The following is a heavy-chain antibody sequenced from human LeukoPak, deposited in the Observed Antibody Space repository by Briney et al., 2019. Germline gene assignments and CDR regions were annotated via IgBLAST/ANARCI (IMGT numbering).Heavy chain of an antibody. Sequence: SQTLSLTCTVSGGSISSGSYYWSWIRQPAGKGLEWIGRIYTSGGTNYNPSLKSRVTISVDTSKNQFSLKLSSVTAADTAVYYCARGGYSYGDDYWGQGTLATVSS. D-gene: IGHD5-18*01. CDR1: GGSISSGSYY. CDR3: ARGGYSYGDDY. J-gene: IGHJ4*02. CDR2: IYTSGGT. V-gene: IGHV4-61*02.